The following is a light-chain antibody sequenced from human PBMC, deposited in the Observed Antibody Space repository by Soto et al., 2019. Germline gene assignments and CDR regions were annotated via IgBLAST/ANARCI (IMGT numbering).Light chain of an antibody. V-gene: IGKV3-20*01. J-gene: IGKJ1*01. Sequence: EIVLTQSPGTLSLSPGERATLPCRASQSVDSSFLAWYQHKPGQSPRLLLYATSRRGAGIPERFSASGSVTDFTLTISRLEPEDSALYYCHQYGRLPRTFGQGTQVEVK. CDR3: HQYGRLPRT. CDR1: QSVDSSF. CDR2: ATS.